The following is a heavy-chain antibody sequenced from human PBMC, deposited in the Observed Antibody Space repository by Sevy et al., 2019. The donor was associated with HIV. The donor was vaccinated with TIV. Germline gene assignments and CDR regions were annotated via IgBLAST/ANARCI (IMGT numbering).Heavy chain of an antibody. D-gene: IGHD6-19*01. V-gene: IGHV3-53*01. CDR1: GFTVSNNY. J-gene: IGHJ4*02. CDR3: ARLTGPGSSGFFDY. CDR2: IYSGGSM. Sequence: GGSLRLSCAASGFTVSNNYMTWVRQAPGKGLEWVSIIYSGGSMHYADSVRGRFTFSRDNSKNTLYLQMNSLRADDTAVYYCARLTGPGSSGFFDYWGQGTLVTVSS.